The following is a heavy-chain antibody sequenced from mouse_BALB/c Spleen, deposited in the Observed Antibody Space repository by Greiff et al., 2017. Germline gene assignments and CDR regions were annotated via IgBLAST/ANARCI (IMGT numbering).Heavy chain of an antibody. V-gene: IGHV3-6*02. Sequence: EVQLQESGPGLVKPSQSLSLTCSVTGYSITSGYYWNWIRQFPGNKLEWMGYISYDGSNNYNPSLKNRISITRDTSKNQFFLKLNSVTTEDTATYYCASGVSWFAYWGQGTLVTVSA. CDR1: GYSITSGYY. CDR3: ASGVSWFAY. J-gene: IGHJ3*01. CDR2: ISYDGSN.